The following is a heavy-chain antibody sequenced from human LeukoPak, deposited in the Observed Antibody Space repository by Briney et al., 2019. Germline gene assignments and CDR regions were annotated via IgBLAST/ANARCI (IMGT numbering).Heavy chain of an antibody. J-gene: IGHJ4*02. V-gene: IGHV4-39*07. Sequence: SETLSLTCTVSGGSISSSSYYWGWIRQPPGKGVEWIESIYYSGSTYYNPSVKSRVTISVDTSKNQFSLKLSSVTAADTAVYYCARDRGYSYGDDFDYWGQGTLVTVSS. CDR1: GGSISSSSYY. CDR3: ARDRGYSYGDDFDY. D-gene: IGHD5-18*01. CDR2: IYYSGST.